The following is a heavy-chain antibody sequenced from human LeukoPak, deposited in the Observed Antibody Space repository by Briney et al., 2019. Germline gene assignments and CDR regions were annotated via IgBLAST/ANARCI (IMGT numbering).Heavy chain of an antibody. V-gene: IGHV4-59*01. CDR1: GGSISSYY. CDR3: AGYGSGSYHKALDY. Sequence: SETLSLTCTVSGGSISSYYWSWIRQPPGKGLEWIGYIYYSGSTKYNPSLKSRVTISVDTSKNQFSLKLSSVTAADTAVYYCAGYGSGSYHKALDYWGQGTLVTVSS. D-gene: IGHD3-10*01. J-gene: IGHJ4*02. CDR2: IYYSGST.